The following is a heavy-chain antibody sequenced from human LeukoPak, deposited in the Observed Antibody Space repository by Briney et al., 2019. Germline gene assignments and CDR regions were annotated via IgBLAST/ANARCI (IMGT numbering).Heavy chain of an antibody. Sequence: GGSLRLSCTASEFTFTSYELNWVRQAPGKGLEWVSYISSSGNTISYADSVKGRFTISRDNAKNSLYLQVISLRAEDTAVYYCARWPSIASRYDAFEIWGQRTMVTVSS. D-gene: IGHD6-6*01. CDR3: ARWPSIASRYDAFEI. CDR2: ISSSGNTI. CDR1: EFTFTSYE. V-gene: IGHV3-48*03. J-gene: IGHJ3*02.